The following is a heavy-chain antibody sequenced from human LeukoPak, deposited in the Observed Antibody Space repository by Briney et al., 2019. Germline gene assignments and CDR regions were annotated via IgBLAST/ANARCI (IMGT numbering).Heavy chain of an antibody. CDR3: ATVYYYDSKSRRTVYFDY. CDR2: FDPEDGET. D-gene: IGHD3-22*01. J-gene: IGHJ4*02. CDR1: GYTLTELS. V-gene: IGHV1-24*01. Sequence: ASVKVSCKVSGYTLTELSMHWVRQAPGKGLAWMGGFDPEDGETIYAQKFQGRVTMTEDTSTDTAYMELSSLRSEDTAVYYCATVYYYDSKSRRTVYFDYWGQGTLVTVSS.